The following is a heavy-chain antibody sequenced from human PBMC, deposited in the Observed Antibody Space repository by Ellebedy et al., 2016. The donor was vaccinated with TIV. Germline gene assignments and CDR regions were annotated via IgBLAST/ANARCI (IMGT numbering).Heavy chain of an antibody. Sequence: GGSLRLXXAASGFTFSSYWMSWVRQAPGKGLEWVANIKQDGSEKYYVDSVKGRFTISRDNAKNSLYLQMNSLRAEDTAVYYCAREWDYGYCSSTSCYENWFDPWGQGTLVTVSS. CDR3: AREWDYGYCSSTSCYENWFDP. CDR1: GFTFSSYW. V-gene: IGHV3-7*01. J-gene: IGHJ5*02. D-gene: IGHD2-2*03. CDR2: IKQDGSEK.